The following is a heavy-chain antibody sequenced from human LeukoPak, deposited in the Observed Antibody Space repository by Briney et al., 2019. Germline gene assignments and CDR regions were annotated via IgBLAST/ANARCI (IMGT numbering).Heavy chain of an antibody. Sequence: PSETLSLTCTVSGGSISSYYWSWIRQPPGKGLEWIAYIYDTGSTNYNPSLKSRVTMSVDTSKNQFSLKLSSVTAADTAVYYCARARQWLPDYWGQGTLVTVSS. CDR1: GGSISSYY. CDR3: ARARQWLPDY. CDR2: IYDTGST. D-gene: IGHD5-12*01. J-gene: IGHJ4*02. V-gene: IGHV4-59*12.